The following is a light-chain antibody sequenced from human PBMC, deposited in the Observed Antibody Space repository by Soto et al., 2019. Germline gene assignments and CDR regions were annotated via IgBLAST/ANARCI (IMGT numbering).Light chain of an antibody. J-gene: IGLJ1*01. Sequence: QSVLTQPPSASGTPGQRVTISCSGSSSNIGSNTVNWYQQLPGTAPKLLVYSNNQRPSGVPDRFSGSKSGTSASLAISGLQSEDEADYYCEAWDDSLNGPRYVFGTGTKVTVL. V-gene: IGLV1-44*01. CDR2: SNN. CDR3: EAWDDSLNGPRYV. CDR1: SSNIGSNT.